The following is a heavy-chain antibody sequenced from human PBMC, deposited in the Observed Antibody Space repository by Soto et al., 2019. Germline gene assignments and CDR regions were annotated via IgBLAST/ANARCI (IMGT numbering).Heavy chain of an antibody. V-gene: IGHV3-9*01. CDR1: GFTFDDYA. CDR2: ISWNSGSI. J-gene: IGHJ4*02. Sequence: PGGSLRLSCAASGFTFDDYAMHWVRQAPGKGLEWVSGISWNSGSIGYADSVKGRFTISRDNAKNSLYLQMNSLRAEDTALYYCAKERSDKYYYDSSGYFDYWGQGTLVTVSS. D-gene: IGHD3-22*01. CDR3: AKERSDKYYYDSSGYFDY.